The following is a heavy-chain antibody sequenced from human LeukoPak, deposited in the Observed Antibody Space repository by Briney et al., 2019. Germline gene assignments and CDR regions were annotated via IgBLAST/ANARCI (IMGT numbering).Heavy chain of an antibody. CDR3: ARADLRWLQTFDY. CDR1: GGSISSYY. J-gene: IGHJ4*02. CDR2: IYYSGST. D-gene: IGHD5-24*01. V-gene: IGHV4-59*01. Sequence: SKILSLTCTVSGGSISSYYWSWIRQPPGKGLEWIGYIYYSGSTNYNPSLKSRVTISVDTSKNQFSLKLSSVTAADTAVYYCARADLRWLQTFDYWGQGTLVTVSS.